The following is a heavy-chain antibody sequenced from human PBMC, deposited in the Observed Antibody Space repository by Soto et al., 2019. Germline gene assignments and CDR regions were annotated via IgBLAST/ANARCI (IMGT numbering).Heavy chain of an antibody. J-gene: IGHJ5*02. Sequence: QITLKESGPTLVKPTQTLTLTCTFSGLSLSTSGEAVGWIRQPPGKALEWLALIYWDDDKRYNPTLKTRLTIPKDTSKTQLVLTLTNMDPVDTATYYCAHYVSTSPAGWFDPWGQGILVTVSS. CDR1: GLSLSTSGEA. CDR3: AHYVSTSPAGWFDP. D-gene: IGHD3-10*02. V-gene: IGHV2-5*02. CDR2: IYWDDDK.